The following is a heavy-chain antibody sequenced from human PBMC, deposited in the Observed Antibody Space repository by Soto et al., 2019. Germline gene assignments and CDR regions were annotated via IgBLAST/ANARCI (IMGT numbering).Heavy chain of an antibody. J-gene: IGHJ4*02. CDR2: IKQDGSEK. D-gene: IGHD6-13*01. Sequence: EVQLVESGGGLVQPGGSLRLSCAASGFTFSSYWMSWVRQAPGKGLEWVANIKQDGSEKYYVDSVKGRFTISRDNAKNSLYLQMNSLRAEDTVVYYCARAYRALAAAGTLLDYWGQGTRVTVSS. CDR3: ARAYRALAAAGTLLDY. V-gene: IGHV3-7*05. CDR1: GFTFSSYW.